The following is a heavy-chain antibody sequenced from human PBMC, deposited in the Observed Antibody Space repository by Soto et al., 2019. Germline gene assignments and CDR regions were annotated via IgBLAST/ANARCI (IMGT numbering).Heavy chain of an antibody. CDR2: IHNDGRST. CDR1: GFTFSDYW. V-gene: IGHV3-74*01. CDR3: ARSTWQYYFDS. J-gene: IGHJ4*02. Sequence: EVQLVESGRGLVQPGGSLRLSCAASGFTFSDYWMHWVRQTPGKGLMWISRIHNDGRSTDNADSVKGRFTISRDNARNTLYLQMNSLRAEDTAVYYCARSTWQYYFDSWGQGTLVTVSS.